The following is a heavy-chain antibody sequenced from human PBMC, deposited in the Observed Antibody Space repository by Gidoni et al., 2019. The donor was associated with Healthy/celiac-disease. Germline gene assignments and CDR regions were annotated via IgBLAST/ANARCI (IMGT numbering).Heavy chain of an antibody. CDR3: ARGGPSGWSIPEYFQH. Sequence: QVQLQESGPGLVKPSETLSLTCTVSGGSISSYYWSWIRQPPGKGLEWIGYIYYSGSTNYNPSLKSRVTISVDTSKNQFSLKLSSVTAADTAVYYCARGGPSGWSIPEYFQHWGQGTLVTVSS. D-gene: IGHD6-19*01. J-gene: IGHJ1*01. CDR2: IYYSGST. CDR1: GGSISSYY. V-gene: IGHV4-59*01.